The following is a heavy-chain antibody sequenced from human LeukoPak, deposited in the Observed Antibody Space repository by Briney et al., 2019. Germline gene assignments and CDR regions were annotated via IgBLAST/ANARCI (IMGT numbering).Heavy chain of an antibody. J-gene: IGHJ4*02. CDR2: IYHSGST. V-gene: IGHV4-38-2*02. D-gene: IGHD3-3*01. CDR3: ARDNFGVVTTTFPFDY. Sequence: PSETLSLTCAVSGFSISSGHYWAWIRQPPGKGLEWIGSIYHSGSTYYNPSLKSRVTISVDTSKNQFSLKLSSVTAADTAVYYCARDNFGVVTTTFPFDYWGQGTLVTVSS. CDR1: GFSISSGHY.